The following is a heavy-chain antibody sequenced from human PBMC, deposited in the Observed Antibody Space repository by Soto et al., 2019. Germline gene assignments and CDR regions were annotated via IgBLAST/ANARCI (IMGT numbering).Heavy chain of an antibody. J-gene: IGHJ6*02. CDR2: IWYDGSNK. CDR1: GFTFSSYG. V-gene: IGHV3-33*01. CDR3: ASPGQAQLARDYYYYGMDV. D-gene: IGHD6-6*01. Sequence: QVQLVESGGGVVQPGRSLRLSCAASGFTFSSYGMHWVRQAPGKGLEWVAVIWYDGSNKYYADSVKGRFTISRDNSKNTLYLQMNSLRAEDTAVYYCASPGQAQLARDYYYYGMDVWGQGTTVTVSS.